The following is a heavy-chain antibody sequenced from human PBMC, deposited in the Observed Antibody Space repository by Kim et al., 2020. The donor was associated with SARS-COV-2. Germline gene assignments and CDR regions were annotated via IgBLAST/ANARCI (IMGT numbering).Heavy chain of an antibody. CDR1: GFTFSSYA. CDR2: ISGSGGST. J-gene: IGHJ5*02. CDR3: AKDRWRWLQFPPFDP. Sequence: GGSLRLSCAASGFTFSSYAMSWVRQAPGKGLEWVSAISGSGGSTYYADSVKGRFTISRDNSKNTLYLQMNSLRAEDTAVYYCAKDRWRWLQFPPFDPWGQGTLVTVSS. D-gene: IGHD5-12*01. V-gene: IGHV3-23*01.